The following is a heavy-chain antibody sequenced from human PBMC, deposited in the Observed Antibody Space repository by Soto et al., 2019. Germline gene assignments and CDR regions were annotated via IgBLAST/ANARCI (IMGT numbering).Heavy chain of an antibody. CDR2: INPNSGGT. CDR3: ARERMYSSILTGGMDV. V-gene: IGHV1-2*02. CDR1: GYTFTGYY. D-gene: IGHD6-13*01. Sequence: GASVKVSCKASGYTFTGYYMHWVRQAPGQGLEWMGWINPNSGGTNYAQKFQGRVTMTRDTSISTAYMELSRLRSDDTAVYYCARERMYSSILTGGMDVWGQGTLVTVSS. J-gene: IGHJ4*02.